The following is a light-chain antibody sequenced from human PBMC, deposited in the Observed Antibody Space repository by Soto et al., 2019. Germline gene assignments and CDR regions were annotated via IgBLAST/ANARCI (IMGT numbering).Light chain of an antibody. CDR1: SSNIGSNT. V-gene: IGLV1-44*01. CDR3: VSYIESSLTHWV. CDR2: SNN. J-gene: IGLJ3*02. Sequence: QSVLTQPPSASGTPGQRVTISCSGSSSNIGSNTVNWYQQLPGTAPKLLIYSNNQRPSGVPDRFSGSKSGTSASLAISGLQSEDEADYYCVSYIESSLTHWVFGGGTKVTVL.